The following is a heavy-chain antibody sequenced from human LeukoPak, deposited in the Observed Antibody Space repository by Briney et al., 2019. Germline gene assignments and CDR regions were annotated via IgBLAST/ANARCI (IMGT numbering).Heavy chain of an antibody. CDR3: AKDRRHSDSSGYYSHDAFDI. CDR1: GFTLSNYD. D-gene: IGHD3-22*01. Sequence: GSLRLSCAASGFTLSNYDMHWVRQAPGKGLEWVAFIRYDGSNEDYADSVKGRFTISRDNSKNTLLLQMNSLRAEDTAVYYCAKDRRHSDSSGYYSHDAFDIWGQGTTVTVSS. J-gene: IGHJ3*02. V-gene: IGHV3-30*02. CDR2: IRYDGSNE.